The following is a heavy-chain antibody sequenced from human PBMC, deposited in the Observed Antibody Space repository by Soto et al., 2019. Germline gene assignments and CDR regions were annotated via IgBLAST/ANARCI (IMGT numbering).Heavy chain of an antibody. J-gene: IGHJ6*02. D-gene: IGHD1-26*01. CDR3: AREGGNRYYYYGMDV. V-gene: IGHV4-59*12. CDR2: MYNTGST. Sequence: SSETLSLTCNVSGGYISGYYWSWIRQPPGKGLEWIVYMYNTGSTVYNPSFKSRVTISVDTSKNQFSLQLNSVISEDTAVYYCAREGGNRYYYYGMDVWGQGTTVTVS. CDR1: GGYISGYY.